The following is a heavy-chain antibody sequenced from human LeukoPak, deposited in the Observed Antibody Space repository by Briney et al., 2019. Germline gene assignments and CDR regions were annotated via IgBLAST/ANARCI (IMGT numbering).Heavy chain of an antibody. Sequence: ASVKVSCKASGYTFTSYYMHWVRQAPGQGLEWMGIINPSGGSTSYAQKFQGRVTMTRDMSTSTVYMELSSLRSEDTAVYYCARANCGGDCYWGYYFDYWGQGTLVTVSS. CDR2: INPSGGST. CDR3: ARANCGGDCYWGYYFDY. V-gene: IGHV1-46*01. D-gene: IGHD2-21*02. CDR1: GYTFTSYY. J-gene: IGHJ4*02.